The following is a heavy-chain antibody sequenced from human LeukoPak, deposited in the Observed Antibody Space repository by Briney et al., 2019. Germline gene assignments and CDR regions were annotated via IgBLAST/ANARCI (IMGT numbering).Heavy chain of an antibody. CDR3: ARDPDGSQGYFDL. J-gene: IGHJ2*01. CDR1: GGSISSSSYY. V-gene: IGHV4-39*07. Sequence: PSETLSLTCTVSGGSISSSSYYWGWIRQPPGKGLEWIGSIYYSGSTYYNPSLKSRVTISVDTSKNQFSLKLSSVTAADTAVYYCARDPDGSQGYFDLWGRGTLVTVSS. CDR2: IYYSGST. D-gene: IGHD5-24*01.